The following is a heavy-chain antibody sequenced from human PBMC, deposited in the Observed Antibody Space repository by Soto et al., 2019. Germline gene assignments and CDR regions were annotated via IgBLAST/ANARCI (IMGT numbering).Heavy chain of an antibody. CDR2: ISGSSSYI. D-gene: IGHD3-3*01. Sequence: EVQLVESGGGLVKPGGSLRLSCAASGITFSSYTMNWVRQAPGKGLEWVSSISGSSSYIYYADSVKGRFTISRDNAKNSLYLQMHSLRAEDTAVYYXTSSSFWSGYSDYWGQGTLVTVSS. CDR3: TSSSFWSGYSDY. CDR1: GITFSSYT. J-gene: IGHJ4*02. V-gene: IGHV3-21*01.